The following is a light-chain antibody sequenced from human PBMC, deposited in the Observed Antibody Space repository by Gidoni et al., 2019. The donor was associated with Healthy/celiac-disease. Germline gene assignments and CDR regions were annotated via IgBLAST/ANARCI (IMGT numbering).Light chain of an antibody. J-gene: IGLJ2*01. V-gene: IGLV3-21*04. CDR3: QVWDSSSPVV. Sequence: SYVLTQPPSVSVAPGKTARITCGGNNIGSKSVHWYQQKPGQAHVLVIYYDSDRPSGIPERFSGSNSGNTATLTISRVEAGDEADYYCQVWDSSSPVVFGGGTKLTV. CDR1: NIGSKS. CDR2: YDS.